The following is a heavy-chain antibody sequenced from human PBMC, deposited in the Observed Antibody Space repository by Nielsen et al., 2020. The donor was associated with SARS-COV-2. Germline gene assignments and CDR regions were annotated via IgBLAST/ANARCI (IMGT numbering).Heavy chain of an antibody. D-gene: IGHD5-24*01. CDR3: ARGSRDSGYNKY. V-gene: IGHV5-51*01. Sequence: VRQMPGKGLEWMGIIYPGDSDARYSPSFQGQVTISADKSISTAYLQWSSLKASDTAVYYCARGSRDSGYNKYWGQGTLVTVSS. J-gene: IGHJ4*02. CDR2: IYPGDSDA.